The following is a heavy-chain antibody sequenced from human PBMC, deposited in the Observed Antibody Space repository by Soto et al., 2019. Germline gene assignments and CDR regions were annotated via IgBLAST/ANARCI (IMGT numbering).Heavy chain of an antibody. D-gene: IGHD5-12*01. CDR1: GFTVSDHY. J-gene: IGHJ4*02. V-gene: IGHV3-72*01. CDR2: SRSKAHSYTT. Sequence: EVQLVESGGGLVHPGGSVSLSCGASGFTVSDHYIEWVRQAPGKGLEWVGRSRSKAHSYTTAYGASAKGRFSISRDVSGKSVFLHRINLETDDTAVYYCVKSGRDGNNPYYWCQGSLVTVSS. CDR3: VKSGRDGNNPYY.